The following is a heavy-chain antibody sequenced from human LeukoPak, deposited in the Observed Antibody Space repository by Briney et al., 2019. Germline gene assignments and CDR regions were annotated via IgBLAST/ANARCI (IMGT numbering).Heavy chain of an antibody. V-gene: IGHV1-46*01. D-gene: IGHD2-15*01. CDR2: INPSGGST. Sequence: GASVKVSCKASGYTFTNYYMHWVRQAPGQGLEWMGIINPSGGSTSYAQKFQGRVTMTRDTSTSTVYMELSSLRSEDTAVYYCARGVGAVAAFPLPWFDPWGQGTLVTVSS. CDR3: ARGVGAVAAFPLPWFDP. CDR1: GYTFTNYY. J-gene: IGHJ5*02.